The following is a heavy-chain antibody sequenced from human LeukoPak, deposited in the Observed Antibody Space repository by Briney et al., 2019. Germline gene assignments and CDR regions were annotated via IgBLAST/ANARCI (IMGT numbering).Heavy chain of an antibody. CDR3: ATTSTTVTTSWFDP. Sequence: SETLSLTCTVSGGSISSSSYYWGWIRQPPGKGLEWIGSMYYSGTTYYKPSLKSRVTISVDTSKNQFSLKLSSVTAADTAVYYCATTSTTVTTSWFDPWGQGTLVTVSP. V-gene: IGHV4-39*01. CDR2: MYYSGTT. CDR1: GGSISSSSYY. D-gene: IGHD4-11*01. J-gene: IGHJ5*02.